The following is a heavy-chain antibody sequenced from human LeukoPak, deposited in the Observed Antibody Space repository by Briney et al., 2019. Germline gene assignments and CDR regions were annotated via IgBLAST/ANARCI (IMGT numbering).Heavy chain of an antibody. CDR3: ARDINLVVVVAALGY. CDR2: INPSGGST. Sequence: ASVTVSCKASGYTFTSYYMHWVRQAPGQGLEWMGIINPSGGSTSYAQKFQGRVTMTRDTSTSTVYMELSSLRSEDTAVYYCARDINLVVVVAALGYWGQGTLVTVSS. V-gene: IGHV1-46*01. CDR1: GYTFTSYY. D-gene: IGHD2-15*01. J-gene: IGHJ4*02.